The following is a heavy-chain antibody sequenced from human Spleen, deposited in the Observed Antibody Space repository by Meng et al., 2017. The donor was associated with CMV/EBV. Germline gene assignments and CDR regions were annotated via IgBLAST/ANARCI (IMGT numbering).Heavy chain of an antibody. CDR3: ARWGSSSSSY. D-gene: IGHD6-13*01. CDR1: GFTFSAYT. Sequence: GESLKISCAASGFTFSAYTLHWVRQAPGKGLEWVSSISSSSSYIYYADSVKGRFTISRDNAKNSLYLQMNSLRAEDTAVYYCARWGSSSSSYWGQGTLVTVSS. J-gene: IGHJ4*02. CDR2: ISSSSSYI. V-gene: IGHV3-21*01.